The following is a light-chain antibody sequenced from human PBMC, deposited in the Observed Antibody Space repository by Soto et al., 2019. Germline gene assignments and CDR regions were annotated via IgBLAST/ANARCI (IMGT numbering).Light chain of an antibody. Sequence: VLTQSPATLSLSPGERATLSCRASQSIHTSLAWYQQKSGKPPRLVIYDSTLRANGVPDRFGGSRSGTEFTLTINSLEPEDFALYYCQRRNVWRPITFGQGTRLDIK. CDR2: DST. CDR3: QRRNVWRPIT. CDR1: QSIHTS. J-gene: IGKJ5*01. V-gene: IGKV3-11*01.